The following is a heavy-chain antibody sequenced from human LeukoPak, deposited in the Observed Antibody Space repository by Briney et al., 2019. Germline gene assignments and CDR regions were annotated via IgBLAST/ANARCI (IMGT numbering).Heavy chain of an antibody. CDR2: ISAYNGNT. CDR3: ASFREGYYYYGMDV. V-gene: IGHV1-18*01. D-gene: IGHD5-24*01. CDR1: GYTFTSYG. Sequence: ASVKVSCKASGYTFTSYGISWVRQAPGQGLEWMGWISAYNGNTNYAQKLQGRVTMTTDTSTSTAYMELRSLRSDDTAVYYCASFREGYYYYGMDVWGQGTTVTVSS. J-gene: IGHJ6*02.